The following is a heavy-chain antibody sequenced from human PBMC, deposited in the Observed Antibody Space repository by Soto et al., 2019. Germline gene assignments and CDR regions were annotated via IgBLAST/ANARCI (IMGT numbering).Heavy chain of an antibody. J-gene: IGHJ5*02. CDR1: GGSFSGYS. Sequence: SETLSLTCAVYGGSFSGYSWTWIRQPPGRGLEWIGEINHSITTNYNPSLKSRVTISVDTSKNQFSLKLSSVTAADTAVYYCARSTKGGPETYYNSWFDTWGQGTLVTVSS. CDR3: ARSTKGGPETYYNSWFDT. V-gene: IGHV4-34*01. CDR2: INHSITT. D-gene: IGHD3-10*01.